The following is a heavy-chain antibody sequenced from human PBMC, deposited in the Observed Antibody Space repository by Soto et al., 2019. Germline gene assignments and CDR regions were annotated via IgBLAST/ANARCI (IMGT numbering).Heavy chain of an antibody. J-gene: IGHJ6*02. V-gene: IGHV2-5*02. CDR3: AHGRTAMAPANYYYYYGMDV. D-gene: IGHD5-18*01. CDR2: IYWDDDK. CDR1: GFSLSTSGVG. Sequence: QITLKESGPTLVKPTQTLTLTCTFSGFSLSTSGVGVGWIRQPPGKALEWLALIYWDDDKRYSPSLKSRLTITKDTSKNQVVLTMTNMDPVDTATYYCAHGRTAMAPANYYYYYGMDVWGQGTTVTVSS.